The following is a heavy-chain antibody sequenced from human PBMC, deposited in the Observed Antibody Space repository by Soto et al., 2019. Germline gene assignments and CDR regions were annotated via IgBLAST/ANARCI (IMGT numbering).Heavy chain of an antibody. CDR2: ISAYNGNT. CDR3: ARDQLLWFGELPPPFDY. D-gene: IGHD3-10*01. J-gene: IGHJ4*02. V-gene: IGHV1-18*01. Sequence: ASVKVSFKASGYTFTSYGISWVRQAPGQGLEWMGWISAYNGNTNYAQRLQGRVTMTTDTSTSTAYMELRSLRSDDTAVYYCARDQLLWFGELPPPFDYWGQGTLVTVSS. CDR1: GYTFTSYG.